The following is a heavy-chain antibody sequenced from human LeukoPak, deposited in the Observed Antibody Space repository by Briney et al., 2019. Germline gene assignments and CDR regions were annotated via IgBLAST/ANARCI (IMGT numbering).Heavy chain of an antibody. V-gene: IGHV4-4*07. CDR1: GGSFTTYY. J-gene: IGHJ4*02. D-gene: IGHD3-10*01. Sequence: SETLSLTCTVSGGSFTTYYWSWIRQPAGKGLEWIGHIDSSGATNYNPSLKSRVTMSTDTSKNQFSLKLSSVTAADTAIYYCARDAKYYYGSRTFFFYEYWGQGTLLTVSS. CDR3: ARDAKYYYGSRTFFFYEY. CDR2: IDSSGAT.